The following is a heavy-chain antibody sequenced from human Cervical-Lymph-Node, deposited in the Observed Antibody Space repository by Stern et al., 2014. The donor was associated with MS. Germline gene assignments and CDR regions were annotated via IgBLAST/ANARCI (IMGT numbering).Heavy chain of an antibody. CDR2: IHYSGGA. Sequence: QVQLQESGPGLVKPSQTLSLTCTVSGGSISSGDYLWSWLRQHPGKGLAWIGYIHYSGGAYYNKSLKSRVTISVDTSKNQFSLKLSSVTAADTAVYYCARSSSWPHLFDYWGQGTLVTVSS. V-gene: IGHV4-31*03. J-gene: IGHJ4*02. CDR1: GGSISSGDYL. CDR3: ARSSSWPHLFDY. D-gene: IGHD6-13*01.